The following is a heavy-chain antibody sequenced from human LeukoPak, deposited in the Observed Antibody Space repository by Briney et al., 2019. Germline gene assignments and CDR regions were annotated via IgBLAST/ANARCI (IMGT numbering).Heavy chain of an antibody. CDR2: ITGRGDTK. CDR1: GFIFSNYE. D-gene: IGHD3-10*01. J-gene: IGHJ4*02. Sequence: PGGSLRLSCTASGFIFSNYEMNWVRQAPGKGLEWVSYITGRGDTKYYADSVKGRFTISRDNAKNSLYLQMSSLRAEDTAVYYCARGGHRQKEFWGQGTLVTVSS. CDR3: ARGGHRQKEF. V-gene: IGHV3-48*03.